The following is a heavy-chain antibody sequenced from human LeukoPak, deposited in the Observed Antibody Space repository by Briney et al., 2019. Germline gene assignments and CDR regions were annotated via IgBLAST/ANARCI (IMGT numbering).Heavy chain of an antibody. V-gene: IGHV1-69*01. D-gene: IGHD2-2*01. J-gene: IGHJ5*02. CDR2: IIPIFGTA. CDR1: RGTFSSYT. CDR3: ARGVNGRYCSSTSCHWRAWFDP. Sequence: WASLKVSCKASRGTFSSYTISSVRQAPGQGLEWMGGIIPIFGTANYTQKFQGRVTITSDESTTTAYMDLSSLISEDTAVYYCARGVNGRYCSSTSCHWRAWFDPWGQGTLVTVSS.